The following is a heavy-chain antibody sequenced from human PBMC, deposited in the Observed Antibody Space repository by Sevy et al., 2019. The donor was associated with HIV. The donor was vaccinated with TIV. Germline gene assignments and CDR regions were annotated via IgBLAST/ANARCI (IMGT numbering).Heavy chain of an antibody. CDR2: ISSSSSYI. CDR1: GFTFSSYS. D-gene: IGHD3-10*01. J-gene: IGHJ6*02. V-gene: IGHV3-21*01. CDR3: ASDQGSGSYYTYYYYGMDV. Sequence: GGSLRLSCAASGFTFSSYSMNWVRQAPGKGLEWVSSISSSSSYIYYADSVKGRFTISRDNAKNSLYLQMNSLRAEDTGVYDWASDQGSGSYYTYYYYGMDVWGQGTTVTVSS.